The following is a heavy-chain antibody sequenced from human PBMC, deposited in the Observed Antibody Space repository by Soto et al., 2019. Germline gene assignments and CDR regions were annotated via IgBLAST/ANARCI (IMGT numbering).Heavy chain of an antibody. Sequence: SPTLSLTCAISGDSVSSNSAAWNWIRQSPSRGLEWLGRTYYRSKWYNDYAVSVKSRITINPDTSKYQFSLQLNSVTPEDTAVYYCARGVWEAVAPPVHNYYYGMDVWGQGTTVTVSS. CDR2: TYYRSKWYN. V-gene: IGHV6-1*01. J-gene: IGHJ6*02. CDR1: GDSVSSNSAA. CDR3: ARGVWEAVAPPVHNYYYGMDV. D-gene: IGHD6-19*01.